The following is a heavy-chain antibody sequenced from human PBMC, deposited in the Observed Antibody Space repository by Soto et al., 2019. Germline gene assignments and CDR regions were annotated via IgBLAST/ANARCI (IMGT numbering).Heavy chain of an antibody. CDR1: GFTFSNAW. V-gene: IGHV3-15*01. Sequence: PGGSLRLSCAASGFTFSNAWMSWVRQAPGKGLEWVGRIKSKTDGGTTDYAAPVKGRFTISRDDSKNTLYLQMNSLKTEDTAVYYCAREGIAAAGTSLPDGMDVWGQGTTVTVSS. D-gene: IGHD6-13*01. CDR2: IKSKTDGGTT. J-gene: IGHJ6*02. CDR3: AREGIAAAGTSLPDGMDV.